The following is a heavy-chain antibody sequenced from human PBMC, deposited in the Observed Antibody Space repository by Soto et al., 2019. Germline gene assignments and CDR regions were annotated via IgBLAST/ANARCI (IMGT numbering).Heavy chain of an antibody. CDR2: ISGNGGTT. D-gene: IGHD3-3*01. J-gene: IGHJ4*02. Sequence: HPGWSLRLSCAASGFTFSSFALSWVRQAPGEGLEWVSLISGNGGTTSYADSVKGRFTISRDNSKKMLYLQMNSLRAEDTAVYYCAKGKANKVFGVDTLFDYWGQGTLVTVSS. V-gene: IGHV3-23*01. CDR1: GFTFSSFA. CDR3: AKGKANKVFGVDTLFDY.